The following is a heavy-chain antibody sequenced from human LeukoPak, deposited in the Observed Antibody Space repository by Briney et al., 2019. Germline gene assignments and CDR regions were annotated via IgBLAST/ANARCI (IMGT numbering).Heavy chain of an antibody. CDR3: ARVYYSRSYDYWYFDL. Sequence: SETLSLTCTVSGGSISSYYWSWIRQPPGKGLEWIGYIYYSGSTNYNPSLKSRVTISVDTSKNQFSLKLRSVTAADTAVYYCARVYYSRSYDYWYFDLWGRGTLVTVSS. CDR1: GGSISSYY. J-gene: IGHJ2*01. V-gene: IGHV4-59*01. D-gene: IGHD6-13*01. CDR2: IYYSGST.